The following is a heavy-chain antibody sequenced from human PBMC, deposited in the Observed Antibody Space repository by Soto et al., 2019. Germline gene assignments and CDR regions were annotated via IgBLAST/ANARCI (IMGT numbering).Heavy chain of an antibody. CDR2: IYHSGST. CDR1: GGSISSSSYY. V-gene: IGHV4-39*07. CDR3: ARVRSSSWYIGTGPYYYYGMDV. J-gene: IGHJ6*02. Sequence: TSETLSLTCTVSGGSISSSSYYWGWIRQPPGKGLEWIGSIYHSGSTNYNPSLKSRVTISVDTSKNQFSLKLSSVTAADTAVYYCARVRSSSWYIGTGPYYYYGMDVMGQGTTVTVSS. D-gene: IGHD6-13*01.